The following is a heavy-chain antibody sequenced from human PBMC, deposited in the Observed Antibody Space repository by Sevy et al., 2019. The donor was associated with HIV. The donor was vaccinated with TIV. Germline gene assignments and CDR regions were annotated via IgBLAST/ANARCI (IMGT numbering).Heavy chain of an antibody. CDR1: GFTFSNAW. V-gene: IGHV3-15*01. Sequence: GGSLRLSCAASGFTFSNAWMSWVRQAPGKGLEWVGRIKSKTDGGTTDYAAPVKGRFTISRDNSKNTLYLQMNSLKTEDTAVYYCTTPFRKTTVTTENAFDIWGQGTMVTVSS. J-gene: IGHJ3*02. CDR3: TTPFRKTTVTTENAFDI. CDR2: IKSKTDGGTT. D-gene: IGHD4-4*01.